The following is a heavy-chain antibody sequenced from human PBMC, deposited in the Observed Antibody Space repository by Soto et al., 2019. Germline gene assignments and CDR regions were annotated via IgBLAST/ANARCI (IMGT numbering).Heavy chain of an antibody. CDR3: ARGLWLHLGPFGMDV. CDR1: GYTFTGYY. V-gene: IGHV1-2*04. CDR2: INPNSGGT. D-gene: IGHD5-18*01. J-gene: IGHJ6*02. Sequence: ASVKVSCKASGYTFTGYYMHWVRQAPGQGLEWMGWINPNSGGTNYAQKFQGWVTMTRDTSISTAYMELSRLRSDDTAVYYCARGLWLHLGPFGMDVWGQGTTVTVSS.